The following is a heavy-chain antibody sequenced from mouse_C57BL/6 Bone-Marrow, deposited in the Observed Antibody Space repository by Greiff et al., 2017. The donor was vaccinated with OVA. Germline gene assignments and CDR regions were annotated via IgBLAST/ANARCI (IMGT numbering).Heavy chain of an antibody. Sequence: DVQLVESGGGLVKPGGSLKLSCAASGFTFSSYAMSWVRQTPEMRLVWVATISDGGSYTYYPDNVKGRFTISRDNAKNNLYLQMSNLKTDDTAMYYCARGRRTAGYAMDNWGQGTSVTVSS. CDR1: GFTFSSYA. V-gene: IGHV5-4*01. CDR3: ARGRRTAGYAMDN. CDR2: ISDGGSYT. D-gene: IGHD1-2*01. J-gene: IGHJ4*01.